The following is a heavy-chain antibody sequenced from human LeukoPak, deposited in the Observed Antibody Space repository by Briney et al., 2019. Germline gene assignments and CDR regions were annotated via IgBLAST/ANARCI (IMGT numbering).Heavy chain of an antibody. J-gene: IGHJ4*02. CDR2: ISGSGDTT. V-gene: IGHV3-23*01. CDR3: AKARGFAEFDY. Sequence: GSLRLSCAASGFIFSGHSMRWVRQAPGKGPEWVSAISGSGDTTYYADSVKGRFTISRDNSKNTLYLQMNSLRAEDTALYFCAKARGFAEFDYWGQGTLVTVSS. D-gene: IGHD3-10*01. CDR1: GFIFSGHS.